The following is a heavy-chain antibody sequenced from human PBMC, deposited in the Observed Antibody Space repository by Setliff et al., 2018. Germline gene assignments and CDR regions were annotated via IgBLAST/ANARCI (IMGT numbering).Heavy chain of an antibody. V-gene: IGHV1-18*01. CDR3: ARDPSLYCSSTSCSPHWFDP. D-gene: IGHD2-2*01. J-gene: IGHJ5*02. Sequence: GASVKVSCKASGYTFTSYGISWVRQAPGQGLEWMGWISAYNGNTNYAQKLQGRVTMTTDTSTSTAYMELRSLRSDDTAVYYCARDPSLYCSSTSCSPHWFDPWGQGTLGTVS. CDR2: ISAYNGNT. CDR1: GYTFTSYG.